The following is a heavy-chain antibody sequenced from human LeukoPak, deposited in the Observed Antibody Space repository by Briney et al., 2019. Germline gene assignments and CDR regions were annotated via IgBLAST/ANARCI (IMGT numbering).Heavy chain of an antibody. CDR1: GFTFSTSA. Sequence: GGSLRLSCAASGFTFSTSAMNWVRQDPGKGLEWVSSINNVRSHIYYADSVRGRFTISRDNANNVLYLQMNSLRAEDTAVYYCARGWHRSSRGDFDHWGQGTLVTISS. J-gene: IGHJ4*02. CDR3: ARGWHRSSRGDFDH. V-gene: IGHV3-21*06. CDR2: INNVRSHI. D-gene: IGHD2-15*01.